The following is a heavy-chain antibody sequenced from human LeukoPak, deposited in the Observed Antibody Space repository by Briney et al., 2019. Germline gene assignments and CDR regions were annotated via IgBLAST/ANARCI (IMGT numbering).Heavy chain of an antibody. Sequence: NPSETLFLTCAVSGGSISSSSYYWSWLRQPAGRGLDWIGRIYTSGSTNYNPSLKSRVTISVDTSKNQFSLKLSSVTAADTAVYYCARGWELLPMGAFDIWGQGTMVTVSS. CDR2: IYTSGST. CDR3: ARGWELLPMGAFDI. CDR1: GGSISSSSYY. D-gene: IGHD1-26*01. J-gene: IGHJ3*02. V-gene: IGHV4-61*02.